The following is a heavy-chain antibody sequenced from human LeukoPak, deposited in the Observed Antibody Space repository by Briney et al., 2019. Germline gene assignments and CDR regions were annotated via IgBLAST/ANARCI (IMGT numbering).Heavy chain of an antibody. J-gene: IGHJ4*02. CDR1: GFTFSSCE. V-gene: IGHV3-48*03. D-gene: IGHD6-13*01. CDR3: ARDGIAAAGIDAIEYGNFDY. CDR2: ISSSGSTI. Sequence: PGGSLRLSCAASGFTFSSCEMNWVRQAPGKGLEWVSYISSSGSTIYYADSVKGRFTISRDNAKNSLYLQMNSLRAEDTAVYYCARDGIAAAGIDAIEYGNFDYWGQGTLVTVSS.